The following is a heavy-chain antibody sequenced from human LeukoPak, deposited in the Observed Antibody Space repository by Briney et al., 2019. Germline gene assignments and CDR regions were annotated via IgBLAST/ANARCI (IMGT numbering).Heavy chain of an antibody. J-gene: IGHJ4*02. D-gene: IGHD3-9*01. CDR2: ISAYNGNT. CDR3: ARGYYDILTAYYYYFDY. V-gene: IGHV1-18*01. CDR1: GYTFTSYG. Sequence: ASVKVSCKASGYTFTSYGISWVRQAPGQGLEWMGWISAYNGNTNYAQKLQGRVTMTTDTSTSTAYMELRSLRSDDTAVYYCARGYYDILTAYYYYFDYWGQGTLVTVSS.